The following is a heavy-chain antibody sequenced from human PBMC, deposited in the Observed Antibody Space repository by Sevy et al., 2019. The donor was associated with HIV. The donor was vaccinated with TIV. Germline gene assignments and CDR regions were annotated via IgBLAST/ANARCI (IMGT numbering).Heavy chain of an antibody. CDR1: GVSFSDYY. D-gene: IGHD2-15*01. CDR2: VSQSGSA. V-gene: IGHV4-34*01. Sequence: SETLSLTCAVSGVSFSDYYWAWIRQPPGKGLEWIGEVSQSGSANYNPSLRSQVIMSLDTSNNHFSLKLTSVTAADTALYYGARGPLFSPEYCSGGTCPTSDYWGQGTLVTVSS. J-gene: IGHJ4*02. CDR3: ARGPLFSPEYCSGGTCPTSDY.